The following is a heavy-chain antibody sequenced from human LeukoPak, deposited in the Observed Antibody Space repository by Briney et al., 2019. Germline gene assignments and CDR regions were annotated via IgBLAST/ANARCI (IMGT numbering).Heavy chain of an antibody. CDR2: IRGSGGTT. J-gene: IGHJ4*02. Sequence: GGSLRLSCAASGFTFSRYSMNWVRQAPGKGLEWASYIRGSGGTTYYADSVKGRFTISRDNAKNSLYLQLNSLRDEDTAVYYCVRDPDALDYWGQGTLVTVSS. CDR3: VRDPDALDY. CDR1: GFTFSRYS. V-gene: IGHV3-48*02.